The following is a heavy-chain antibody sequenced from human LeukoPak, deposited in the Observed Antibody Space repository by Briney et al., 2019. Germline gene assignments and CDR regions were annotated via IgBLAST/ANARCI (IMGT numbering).Heavy chain of an antibody. CDR3: ARGYGGSWRRGFDY. Sequence: SETLSLTCAVSGGSISSYYWSWIRQSAGKGLEWIGRIYSSGNSNYNPSLKSRATMSVDTSKNQFSLRLTSVTAADTAVYYCARGYGGSWRRGFDYWGQGTLVTVS. J-gene: IGHJ4*02. D-gene: IGHD6-13*01. CDR2: IYSSGNS. V-gene: IGHV4-4*07. CDR1: GGSISSYY.